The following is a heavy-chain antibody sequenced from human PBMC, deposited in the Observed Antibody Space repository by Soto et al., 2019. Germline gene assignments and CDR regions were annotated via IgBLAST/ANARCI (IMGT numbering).Heavy chain of an antibody. V-gene: IGHV4-61*01. CDR2: IYYSGST. CDR1: GGSVSSGSYY. Sequence: SETLSLTCTVSGGSVSSGSYYWSWIRQPPGKGLEWIGYIYYSGSTNYNPSLKSRVTISVDTSKNQFSLKLSSVTAADTAVYYCAGGYCSGGSCYSEDYYYGMDVWGQGTTVTVSS. CDR3: AGGYCSGGSCYSEDYYYGMDV. D-gene: IGHD2-15*01. J-gene: IGHJ6*02.